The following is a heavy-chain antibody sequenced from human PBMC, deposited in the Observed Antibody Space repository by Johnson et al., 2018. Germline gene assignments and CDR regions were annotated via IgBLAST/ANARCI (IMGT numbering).Heavy chain of an antibody. D-gene: IGHD2-8*01. J-gene: IGHJ6*03. Sequence: QVQLVESGGGVVQPGSSLRLSCAASGFTFSTYAMHWVRQAPGKGLEWVAIISYDGSNKYYADSVKGRISGSMDNSKNTLSLQMNSLRAEDTAVSCVPEGRSWGVYGEYMAVWGRGTPVSVSS. CDR2: ISYDGSNK. V-gene: IGHV3-30-3*01. CDR3: PEGRSWGVYGEYMAV. CDR1: GFTFSTYA.